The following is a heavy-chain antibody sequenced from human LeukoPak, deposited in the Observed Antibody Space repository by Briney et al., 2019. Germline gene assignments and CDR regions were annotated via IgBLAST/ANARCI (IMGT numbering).Heavy chain of an antibody. Sequence: GVSLRLSCAASGFTFSSYSMNWVRQGPGKGLEWVSSISSSSSYIYYADSVKGRFTISRDNAKNSLYLQMNSLRAEDTAVYYCARDQGGYFPFDYWGQGTLATVSS. CDR1: GFTFSSYS. D-gene: IGHD3-9*01. CDR3: ARDQGGYFPFDY. V-gene: IGHV3-21*01. CDR2: ISSSSSYI. J-gene: IGHJ4*02.